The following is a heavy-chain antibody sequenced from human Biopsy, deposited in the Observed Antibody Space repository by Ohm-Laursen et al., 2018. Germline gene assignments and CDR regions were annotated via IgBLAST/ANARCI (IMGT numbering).Heavy chain of an antibody. D-gene: IGHD4-23*01. CDR3: ARGSNDFGGLYFPR. Sequence: PGTLSLTCTVSGGSFTGHYWRWIRQPPGKGLEWIGHISYTGYTSYNASLKSRVTISVDTSRNHFSLRLSSLTAADTAVYYCARGSNDFGGLYFPRWGQGTLLTVSS. V-gene: IGHV4-59*11. J-gene: IGHJ4*02. CDR2: ISYTGYT. CDR1: GGSFTGHY.